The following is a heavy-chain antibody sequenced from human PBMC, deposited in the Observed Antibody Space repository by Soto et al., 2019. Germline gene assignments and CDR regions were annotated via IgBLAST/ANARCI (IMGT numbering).Heavy chain of an antibody. CDR3: ARHVDYGDYYYYGMDV. CDR1: GYSFTSYW. V-gene: IGHV5-51*01. Sequence: GESRKISCQGSGYSFTSYWIGWVRQMPGKGLEWMGIIYPGDSDTRYSPSFQGQVTISADKSISTAYLQWSSLKASDTAMYYCARHVDYGDYYYYGMDVWGQGTTVTVSS. D-gene: IGHD4-17*01. J-gene: IGHJ6*02. CDR2: IYPGDSDT.